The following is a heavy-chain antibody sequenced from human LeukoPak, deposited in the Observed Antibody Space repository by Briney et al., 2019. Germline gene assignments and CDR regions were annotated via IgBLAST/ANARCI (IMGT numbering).Heavy chain of an antibody. D-gene: IGHD6-19*01. Sequence: GGSLRLSCAASGFTFSNFWMSWVRQAPGKGLEWVANIKQDGSEKYYVDSVKGRFTISRDNAKNSLYLQMNSLRAEDTAVYYCARGDSSGWYVGYWDQGTLVTVSS. J-gene: IGHJ4*02. CDR3: ARGDSSGWYVGY. V-gene: IGHV3-7*01. CDR1: GFTFSNFW. CDR2: IKQDGSEK.